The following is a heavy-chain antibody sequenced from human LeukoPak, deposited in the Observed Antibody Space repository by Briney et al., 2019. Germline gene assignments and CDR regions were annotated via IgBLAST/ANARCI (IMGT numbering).Heavy chain of an antibody. V-gene: IGHV3-30*18. CDR2: ISYDGSKK. J-gene: IGHJ4*02. D-gene: IGHD1-14*01. CDR1: GFIFSNYG. Sequence: GGSLRLSCAASGFIFSNYGMHWVRQAPGKGLEWVAVISYDGSKKYYADSVKGRFTISRDNSKNTLYLQMNSLRAEDTAVYYCAQEGYNMGFDYWGQGTLVTVSS. CDR3: AQEGYNMGFDY.